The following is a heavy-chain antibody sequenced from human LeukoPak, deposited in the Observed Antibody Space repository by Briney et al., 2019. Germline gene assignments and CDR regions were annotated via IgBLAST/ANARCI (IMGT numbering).Heavy chain of an antibody. V-gene: IGHV3-11*05. CDR1: GFTFSDYY. CDR3: ARVERYRFDP. D-gene: IGHD3-9*01. CDR2: ISSSSSYT. Sequence: GGSLRLSCAASGFTFSDYYMSWIRQAPGKGLEWVSYISSSSSYTNYADSVKGRFTISRDNSKNTLYLQMNSLRAEDTAVYYCARVERYRFDPWGQGTLVTVSS. J-gene: IGHJ5*02.